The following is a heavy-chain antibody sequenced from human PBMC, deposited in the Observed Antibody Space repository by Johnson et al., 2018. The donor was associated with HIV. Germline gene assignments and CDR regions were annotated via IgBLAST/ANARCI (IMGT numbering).Heavy chain of an antibody. CDR3: ARDKGTNFSGWYRESDAFDI. D-gene: IGHD6-19*01. J-gene: IGHJ3*02. CDR2: ISYDGSNK. CDR1: GFSFSAYA. Sequence: QVQLVESGGGVVQPGRSLRLSCAAAGFSFSAYAMHWVRQAPGQGLEWVAVISYDGSNKYYADSVKGRFTISRDNSKNTLYLQMNSLRAEDTAVYYCARDKGTNFSGWYRESDAFDIWGQGTMVTVSS. V-gene: IGHV3-30-3*01.